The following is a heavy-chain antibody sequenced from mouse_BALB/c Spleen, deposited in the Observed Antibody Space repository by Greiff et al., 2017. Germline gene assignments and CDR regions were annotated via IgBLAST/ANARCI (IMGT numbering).Heavy chain of an antibody. Sequence: QVHVKQPGAELVMPGASVKMSCKASGYTFTDYWMHWVKQRPGQGLEWIGAIDTSDSYTSYNQKFKGKATLTVDESSSTAYMQLSSLTSEDSAVYYCARFYYGSFDYWGQGTTLTVSS. D-gene: IGHD1-1*01. CDR1: GYTFTDYW. CDR3: ARFYYGSFDY. CDR2: IDTSDSYT. V-gene: IGHV1-69*01. J-gene: IGHJ2*01.